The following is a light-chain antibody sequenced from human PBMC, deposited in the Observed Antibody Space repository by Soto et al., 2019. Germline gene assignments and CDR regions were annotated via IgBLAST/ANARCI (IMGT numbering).Light chain of an antibody. J-gene: IGKJ3*01. CDR3: QQYGSSSIFT. Sequence: EIGLTQSPATLSLSPGKRATLSCGASQSVSASYLAWYQQKPGLAPRLLIYDASSRATGIPDRFSGSGSGTDFTLTISRLEPEDFAVYYCQQYGSSSIFTFGPGTKVDIK. V-gene: IGKV3D-20*01. CDR1: QSVSASY. CDR2: DAS.